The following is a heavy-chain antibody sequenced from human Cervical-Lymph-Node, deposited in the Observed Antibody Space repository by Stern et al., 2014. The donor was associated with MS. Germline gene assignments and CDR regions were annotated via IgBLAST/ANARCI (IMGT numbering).Heavy chain of an antibody. Sequence: EVQLVESGGNLVHPGGSLRLSCAASEFTFITYAFTWVRQAPGKGLEWVSTISASGVSGVTTHYADSVKGRFTISRDDSKKTVHLLMHNLRVEDTAFYYCTLFSNWGQGTQVIVSS. J-gene: IGHJ1*01. CDR1: EFTFITYA. CDR2: ISASGVSGVTT. CDR3: TLFSN. V-gene: IGHV3-23*04.